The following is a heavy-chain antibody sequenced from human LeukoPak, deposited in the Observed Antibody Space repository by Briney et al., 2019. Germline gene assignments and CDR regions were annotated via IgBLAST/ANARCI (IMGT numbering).Heavy chain of an antibody. CDR3: ARDVGSIAVFYYYMDV. CDR2: ISSSSSYI. CDR1: GFTFSSYS. D-gene: IGHD6-19*01. J-gene: IGHJ6*03. V-gene: IGHV3-21*01. Sequence: TGGSLRLSCAASGFTFSSYSMNWVRQAPGKGLEWVSSISSSSSYIYYADSVKGRFTISRDNAKNSLYLQMNSLRAEDTAVYYCARDVGSIAVFYYYMDVWGKGTTVTVSS.